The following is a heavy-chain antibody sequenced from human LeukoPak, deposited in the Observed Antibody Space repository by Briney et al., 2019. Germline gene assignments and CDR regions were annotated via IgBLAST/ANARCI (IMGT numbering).Heavy chain of an antibody. D-gene: IGHD4-23*01. J-gene: IGHJ3*02. CDR1: GYSISSGYY. CDR2: IYHSGST. V-gene: IGHV4-38-2*02. CDR3: ARALPGGAFDI. Sequence: KASETLSLTCTVSGYSISSGYYWGWIRQPPGKGLEWIGSIYHSGSTYYNPSLKSRVTISVDTSKNQFSVNLSSVTAADTAVYYCARALPGGAFDIWGQGTMVTVSS.